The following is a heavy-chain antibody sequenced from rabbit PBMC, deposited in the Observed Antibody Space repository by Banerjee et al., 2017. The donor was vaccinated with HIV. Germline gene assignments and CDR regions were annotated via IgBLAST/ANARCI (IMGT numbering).Heavy chain of an antibody. Sequence: QQQLVESGGDLVKPEGSLTLTCTASGFSFSSRYVMCWVRQAPGKGLEWIACINTSSGNTVYASWAKGRFTISKTSSTTVDLKMTSLTAADTATYFCARRADYAGGGNFNLWGPGTLVTVS. V-gene: IGHV1S45*01. CDR1: GFSFSSRYV. J-gene: IGHJ4*01. D-gene: IGHD4-2*01. CDR3: ARRADYAGGGNFNL. CDR2: INTSSGNT.